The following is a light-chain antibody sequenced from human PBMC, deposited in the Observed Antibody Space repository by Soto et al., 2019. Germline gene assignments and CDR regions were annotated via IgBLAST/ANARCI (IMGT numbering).Light chain of an antibody. CDR2: GAS. J-gene: IGKJ1*01. Sequence: EIVMTHSPGTLSVSPGEIATLSCRASQSLGSNLAWYQQKPGQAPRLLISGASKRATGVPARFSGSGSGTEFTLTISSLQSEDFAVYYCQQFNVWPRTFGQGTKVDIK. V-gene: IGKV3-15*01. CDR3: QQFNVWPRT. CDR1: QSLGSN.